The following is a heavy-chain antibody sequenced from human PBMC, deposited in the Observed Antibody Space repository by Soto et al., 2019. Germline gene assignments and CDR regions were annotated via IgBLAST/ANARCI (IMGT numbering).Heavy chain of an antibody. CDR2: IYYSGST. Sequence: SETLSLTCTVSGGSVSSGSYYWSWIRQPPGKGLEWIGYIYYSGSTNYNPSLKSRVTISVDTSKNQFSLKLSSVTAADTAVYYCARDVRAYYYYGMDVWGQGTTVTVSS. V-gene: IGHV4-61*01. D-gene: IGHD3-16*02. CDR1: GGSVSSGSYY. CDR3: ARDVRAYYYYGMDV. J-gene: IGHJ6*02.